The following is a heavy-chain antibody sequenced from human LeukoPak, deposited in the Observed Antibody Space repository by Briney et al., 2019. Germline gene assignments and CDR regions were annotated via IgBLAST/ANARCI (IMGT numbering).Heavy chain of an antibody. D-gene: IGHD3-10*01. V-gene: IGHV4-61*01. CDR2: IYYSGST. Sequence: SETLSLTCTVSGGSVNSGTYYWTWIRQPPGKGLEWIGYIYYSGSTNYNPSLKSRLTISMDTSKNHFSLNLRSVTAADTAVYYCAKLNPMTLAGSSWYCSMDVWGHGTAVTVSS. J-gene: IGHJ6*02. CDR3: AKLNPMTLAGSSWYCSMDV. CDR1: GGSVNSGTYY.